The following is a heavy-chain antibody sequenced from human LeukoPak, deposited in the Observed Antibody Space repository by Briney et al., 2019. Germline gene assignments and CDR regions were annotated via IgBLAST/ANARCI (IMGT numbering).Heavy chain of an antibody. V-gene: IGHV3-30*04. D-gene: IGHD5-18*01. Sequence: GRSLRLSCAASGFTFSSYAMHWVRQAPGKGLEWVAVISYDGSNKYYADSVKGRFTISRDNSKNTLYLQMNSLRAEDTAVYYCARDSGYSHYNWLDPWGQGTLVTVSS. CDR1: GFTFSSYA. CDR3: ARDSGYSHYNWLDP. J-gene: IGHJ5*02. CDR2: ISYDGSNK.